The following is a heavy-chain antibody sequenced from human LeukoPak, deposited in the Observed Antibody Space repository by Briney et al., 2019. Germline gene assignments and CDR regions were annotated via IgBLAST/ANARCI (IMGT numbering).Heavy chain of an antibody. CDR3: AKETRYCRGGSCYSAPFDY. CDR2: ISDGGGST. D-gene: IGHD2-15*01. J-gene: IGHJ4*02. CDR1: GFTFSSYA. V-gene: IGHV3-23*01. Sequence: GGSLRLSCAASGFTFSSYAMSWVRQAPGKGLEWVSLISDGGGSTYYADSVKGRFTISRDNSKNTLYLQMNSLRADDTAVYYCAKETRYCRGGSCYSAPFDYWGQGTLVTVPS.